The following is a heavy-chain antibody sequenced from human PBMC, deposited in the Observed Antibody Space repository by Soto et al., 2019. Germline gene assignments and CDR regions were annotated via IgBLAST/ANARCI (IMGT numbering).Heavy chain of an antibody. Sequence: GGSLRLSCAASGFTVSSNYMSWVRQAPGKGLEWVSVIYSGGSTYYADSVKGRFTISRDNSKNTLYLQMNSLRAEDKAVYYCARECLGYCSGGTLLSNYYYYGMDVWGQGTTVTVSS. CDR1: GFTVSSNY. CDR2: IYSGGST. V-gene: IGHV3-53*01. J-gene: IGHJ6*02. CDR3: ARECLGYCSGGTLLSNYYYYGMDV. D-gene: IGHD2-15*01.